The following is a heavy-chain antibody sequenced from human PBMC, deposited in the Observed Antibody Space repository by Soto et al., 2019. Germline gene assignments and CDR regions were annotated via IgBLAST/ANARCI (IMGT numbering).Heavy chain of an antibody. D-gene: IGHD3-10*01. CDR1: GLTFSSYA. CDR2: ISGSGGST. J-gene: IGHJ4*02. Sequence: PGGSLRLSCAASGLTFSSYAMSWVRQAPGKGLEWVSAISGSGGSTYYADSVKGRFTISRDNSKNTLYLQMNSLRAEDTAVYYCATPVWFGEATHDYGGQGTLVTVSS. CDR3: ATPVWFGEATHDY. V-gene: IGHV3-23*01.